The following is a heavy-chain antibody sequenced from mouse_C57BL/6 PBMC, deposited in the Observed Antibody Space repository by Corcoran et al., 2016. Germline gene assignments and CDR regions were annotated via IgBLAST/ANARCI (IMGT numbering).Heavy chain of an antibody. CDR1: GYTFTDYY. CDR2: INPNNGGT. CDR3: ARYPGAY. V-gene: IGHV1-18*01. J-gene: IGHJ3*01. Sequence: VQLKQSGAELVRPGASVKLSCKASGYTFTDYYINWVKQSHGKSLEWIGDINPNNGGTIYNQKFKGKATLTVDKSSSTAYMELRSLTSEDTAVDYCARYPGAYWGQGTLVTVSA.